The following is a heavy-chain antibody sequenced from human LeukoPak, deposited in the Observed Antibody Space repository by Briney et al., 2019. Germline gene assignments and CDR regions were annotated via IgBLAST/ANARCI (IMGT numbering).Heavy chain of an antibody. CDR3: AKDVGHSSSSGLKFPEWYYYYYGMDV. D-gene: IGHD6-6*01. CDR2: ISYDGSNK. J-gene: IGHJ6*02. V-gene: IGHV3-30*18. CDR1: GFTFSSYG. Sequence: GGSLRLSCAASGFTFSSYGMHWVRQAPGKGLEWVAVISYDGSNKYYADSVKGRFTISRDNSKNTLYLQMNSLRAEDTAVYYCAKDVGHSSSSGLKFPEWYYYYYGMDVWGQGTTVTVSS.